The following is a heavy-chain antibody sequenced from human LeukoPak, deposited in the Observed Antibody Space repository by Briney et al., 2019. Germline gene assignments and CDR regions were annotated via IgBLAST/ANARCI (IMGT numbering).Heavy chain of an antibody. D-gene: IGHD5-18*01. CDR2: MQSTGNS. Sequence: PSETLSLTCTVSGVSFSNYHWNWIRKSPGKGLEWIRYMQSTGNSKYNPSLKSRVTMLVDMSRNKIVLNLSSVTAADTAVYFCARDKQHSYGRYFDHWGQGTLVTGYS. CDR1: GVSFSNYH. J-gene: IGHJ4*02. V-gene: IGHV4-59*01. CDR3: ARDKQHSYGRYFDH.